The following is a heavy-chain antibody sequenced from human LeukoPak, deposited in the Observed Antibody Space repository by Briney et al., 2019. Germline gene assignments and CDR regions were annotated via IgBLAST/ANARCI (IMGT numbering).Heavy chain of an antibody. CDR2: TFYRSKWIY. Sequence: PSQTLSLTCAISGDSVSRNTAAWYWIRQSPSRGLEWLGRTFYRSKWIYEYAVSVRGRIIISVDTSENQFSLHLSSVTPEDTAVYYCARDPSYDQGLDYWGQGTLVTVSS. V-gene: IGHV6-1*01. D-gene: IGHD3-3*01. J-gene: IGHJ4*02. CDR1: GDSVSRNTAA. CDR3: ARDPSYDQGLDY.